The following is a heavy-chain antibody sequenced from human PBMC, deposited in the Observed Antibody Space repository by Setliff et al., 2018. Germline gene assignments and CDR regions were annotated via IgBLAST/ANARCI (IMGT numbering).Heavy chain of an antibody. CDR3: ARDSYTSPDY. D-gene: IGHD6-13*01. Sequence: PGGSLRLSCAASGFTFSSYAMHWVRQAPGKGLEWVAVISYDGSNKYYADSVKGRFTISRDNSKNTLYLQMNSLRAEDTAVYYCARDSYTSPDYWGQGTLVTVSS. CDR2: ISYDGSNK. V-gene: IGHV3-30*01. CDR1: GFTFSSYA. J-gene: IGHJ4*02.